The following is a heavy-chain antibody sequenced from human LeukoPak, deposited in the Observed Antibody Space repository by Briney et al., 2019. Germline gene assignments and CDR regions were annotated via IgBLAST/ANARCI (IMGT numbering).Heavy chain of an antibody. CDR3: ARGRGVDY. D-gene: IGHD3-10*01. CDR2: IKQDGSEQ. V-gene: IGHV3-7*03. J-gene: IGHJ4*02. Sequence: GSLRLSCAASGFTFRSYWMSWVRQTPGKGLEWVANIKQDGSEQYYVDSVKGRFTISRDNAKDSLYLQMNSLRVEDTAVYYCARGRGVDYWGQGTLVTVSS. CDR1: GFTFRSYW.